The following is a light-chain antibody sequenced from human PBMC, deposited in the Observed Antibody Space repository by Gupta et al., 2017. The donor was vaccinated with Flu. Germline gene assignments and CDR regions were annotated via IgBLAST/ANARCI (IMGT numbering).Light chain of an antibody. J-gene: IGLJ3*02. Sequence: QSGLTQPPSVSGAPGQRVTIPCRGTTSNIGAGYEVHWYQQLPGRAPRLLIYGNSNRPSGVPDRISGSKAGTSAFLAITGLQAEDEGHYYCQSYDSSLYLLFGGGTKVTVL. V-gene: IGLV1-40*01. CDR3: QSYDSSLYLL. CDR2: GNS. CDR1: TSNIGAGYE.